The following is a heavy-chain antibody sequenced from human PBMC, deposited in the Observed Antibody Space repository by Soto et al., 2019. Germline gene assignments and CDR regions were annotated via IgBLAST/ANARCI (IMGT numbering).Heavy chain of an antibody. CDR2: ISYDGVHK. CDR1: GFTFSNYA. Sequence: QVQLVESGGGVVQPGRSLRLSCAASGFTFSNYALNWVRQAPGKGLEWVAVISYDGVHKYYADSVKGRFTISRDNPKNTVYLQMDSLRPDDTATYYCARALSGTVTHYTTDFWGQGTLAIVSS. J-gene: IGHJ4*02. V-gene: IGHV3-30-3*01. D-gene: IGHD4-17*01. CDR3: ARALSGTVTHYTTDF.